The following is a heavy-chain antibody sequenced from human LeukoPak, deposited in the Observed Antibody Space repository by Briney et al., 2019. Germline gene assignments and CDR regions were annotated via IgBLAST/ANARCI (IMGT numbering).Heavy chain of an antibody. D-gene: IGHD6-19*01. Sequence: SQTLSLTCALSGDTASSHTAAWNWIRQSPSRGLEWLARTYYRSNSYNDYAVSVKVRITITADTSKNNLSLQLNSVTPEDTAMYYCARSLAVAGRNWFDPWGQGTLVTVSS. CDR2: TYYRSNSYN. V-gene: IGHV6-1*01. J-gene: IGHJ5*02. CDR3: ARSLAVAGRNWFDP. CDR1: GDTASSHTAA.